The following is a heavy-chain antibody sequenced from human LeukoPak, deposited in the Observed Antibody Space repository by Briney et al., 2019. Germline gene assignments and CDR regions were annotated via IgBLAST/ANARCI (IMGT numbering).Heavy chain of an antibody. J-gene: IGHJ4*02. CDR3: AKHSGSYFIYHVDS. CDR2: ISGSAYNT. CDR1: GFTFSSYG. V-gene: IGHV3-23*01. Sequence: PGGSLRLSCAASGFTFSSYGMSWVRQAPGKGLEWVATISGSAYNTYYADSVKGRFTISRDNSANTVFLHMSSLRAEDTALYYCAKHSGSYFIYHVDSWGQGTLVTVSS. D-gene: IGHD1-26*01.